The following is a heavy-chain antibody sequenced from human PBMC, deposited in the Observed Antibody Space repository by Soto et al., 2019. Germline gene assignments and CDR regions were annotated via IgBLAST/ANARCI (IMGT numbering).Heavy chain of an antibody. CDR3: VRGRPVDY. CDR2: ISPDGSSK. V-gene: IGHV3-74*01. Sequence: EVQLVESGGGLVQPGGSLRLSCVASGLTFSSSWMYWVRQAPGKGLVWVSRISPDGSSKSYAASVKGRFTLSRDNAKNTLYLQMDSLGVEDPAVYYCVRGRPVDYWGQGTLVTVSS. J-gene: IGHJ4*02. CDR1: GLTFSSSW.